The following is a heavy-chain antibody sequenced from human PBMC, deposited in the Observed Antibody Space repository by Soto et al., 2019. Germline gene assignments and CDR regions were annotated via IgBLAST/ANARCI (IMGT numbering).Heavy chain of an antibody. Sequence: GASVKVSCKASGYTFTGYYMHWVRQAPGQGLEWMGWINPNSGGTNYAQKFQGWVTMTRDTSISTAYMELSRLRSDDTAVYYCARGCPYEDRVNYYDSTVTWSFDYWGQGTLVTVSS. J-gene: IGHJ4*02. V-gene: IGHV1-2*04. CDR2: INPNSGGT. CDR1: GYTFTGYY. D-gene: IGHD3-22*01. CDR3: ARGCPYEDRVNYYDSTVTWSFDY.